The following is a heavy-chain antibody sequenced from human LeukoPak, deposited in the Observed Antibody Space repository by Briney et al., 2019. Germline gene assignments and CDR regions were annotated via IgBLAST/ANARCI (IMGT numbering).Heavy chain of an antibody. CDR1: GFTFNSYA. Sequence: GGSLRLSCAASGFTFNSYAMNWFRQAPGKGLEWVSVISGSGAYTDYADSVKGRFTISRDNSRDTLYLQMNCLRAEDTAVYYCAKDHCSSSSCYADAFDIWGQGTMVTVSS. CDR3: AKDHCSSSSCYADAFDI. CDR2: ISGSGAYT. D-gene: IGHD2-2*01. J-gene: IGHJ3*02. V-gene: IGHV3-23*01.